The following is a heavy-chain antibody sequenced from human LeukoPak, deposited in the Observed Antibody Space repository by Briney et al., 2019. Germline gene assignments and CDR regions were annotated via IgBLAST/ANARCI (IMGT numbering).Heavy chain of an antibody. Sequence: GGSLRLSCAASGFTLSSYAMSWVRQVPGKGLEWVSAISGSGGSTYYADSVKGRFTISKDNSKNTLYLQMNSLRAEDTAVYYCAKTFSSGWFYFDYWGQGTLVTVSS. CDR1: GFTLSSYA. J-gene: IGHJ4*02. D-gene: IGHD6-19*01. CDR2: ISGSGGST. CDR3: AKTFSSGWFYFDY. V-gene: IGHV3-23*01.